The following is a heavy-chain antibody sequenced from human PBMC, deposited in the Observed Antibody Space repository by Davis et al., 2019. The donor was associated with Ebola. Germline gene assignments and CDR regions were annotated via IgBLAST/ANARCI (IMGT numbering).Heavy chain of an antibody. CDR1: GGSISSYY. CDR2: IYYSGST. Sequence: PSETLSLTCTVSGGSISSYYWSWIRQPPGKGLEWIGYIYYSGSTNYNPSLKSRVTISVDTSKNQFSLKLSSVTAADTAVYYCARARAAIVVVPAAPYYYGMDVWGQGTTVTVSS. D-gene: IGHD2-2*01. CDR3: ARARAAIVVVPAAPYYYGMDV. V-gene: IGHV4-59*01. J-gene: IGHJ6*02.